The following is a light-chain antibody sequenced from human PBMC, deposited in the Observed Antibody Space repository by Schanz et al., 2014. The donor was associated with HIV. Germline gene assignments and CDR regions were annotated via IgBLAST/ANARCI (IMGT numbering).Light chain of an antibody. CDR1: QSVSSN. J-gene: IGKJ1*01. V-gene: IGKV3-15*01. CDR2: GAS. CDR3: QQYGSSPAT. Sequence: EIVMTQSPATLSVSPGERATLSCRASQSVSSNLAWYQQKPGQAPRLLIYGASTRATGIPARFSGSGSGTEFTLTISSLQSEDFAVYYCQQYGSSPATFGQGTKVES.